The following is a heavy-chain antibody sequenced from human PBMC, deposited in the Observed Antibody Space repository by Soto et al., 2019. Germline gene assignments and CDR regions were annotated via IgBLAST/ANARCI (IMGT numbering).Heavy chain of an antibody. J-gene: IGHJ6*02. CDR1: GYTFTGYY. D-gene: IGHD5-12*01. CDR3: ARDLTRGYSGYDYYYYYGMDV. V-gene: IGHV1-2*04. Sequence: ASVKVSCKASGYTFTGYYMHWVRQAPGQGLEWMGWISPNSGGTNYAQKFQGWVTMTRDTSISTAYMELSRLRSDDTAVYYCARDLTRGYSGYDYYYYYGMDVWGQGTTVTVSS. CDR2: ISPNSGGT.